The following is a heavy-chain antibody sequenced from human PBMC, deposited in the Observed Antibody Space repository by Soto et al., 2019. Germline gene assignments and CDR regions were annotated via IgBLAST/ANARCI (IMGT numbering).Heavy chain of an antibody. D-gene: IGHD6-19*01. Sequence: PSETLSLTCTVSGGSISSSSYYWGWIRQPPGKGLEWIGRIYYSGSTYYNPSLKSRVTISVDTSKNQFSLKLSSVTAADTAVYYCARGGYRSGAFTAGNWFDPWGQGTLVTVS. CDR2: IYYSGST. J-gene: IGHJ5*02. V-gene: IGHV4-39*01. CDR1: GGSISSSSYY. CDR3: ARGGYRSGAFTAGNWFDP.